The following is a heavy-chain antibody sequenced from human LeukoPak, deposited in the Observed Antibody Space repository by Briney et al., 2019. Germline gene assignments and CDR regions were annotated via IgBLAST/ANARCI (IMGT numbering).Heavy chain of an antibody. CDR2: IYSGGNT. D-gene: IGHD4-17*01. CDR1: GFTFSSYS. Sequence: GSLRLFCAASGFTFSSYSMNWVRPAPGKGLEWVSFIYSGGNTHYSDSVKGRFTISRDNSKNTLYLQMNSLRAEDTAVYYCARRAGEYSHPYDYWGQGTLVTVSS. J-gene: IGHJ4*02. V-gene: IGHV3-53*01. CDR3: ARRAGEYSHPYDY.